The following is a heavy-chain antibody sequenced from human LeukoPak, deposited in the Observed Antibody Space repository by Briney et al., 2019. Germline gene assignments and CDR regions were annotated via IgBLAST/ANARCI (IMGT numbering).Heavy chain of an antibody. D-gene: IGHD3-10*02. Sequence: TGGSLRLSCAASGFTVSSNYMSWVRQAPGKGLEWVSVIYSGGSTYYADSVKGRFTISRDNSKNTLYLQMNSLRAEDTAVYYCAKDSASRYVLNWYFDLWGRGTLVTVSS. CDR3: AKDSASRYVLNWYFDL. CDR2: IYSGGST. J-gene: IGHJ2*01. V-gene: IGHV3-53*01. CDR1: GFTVSSNY.